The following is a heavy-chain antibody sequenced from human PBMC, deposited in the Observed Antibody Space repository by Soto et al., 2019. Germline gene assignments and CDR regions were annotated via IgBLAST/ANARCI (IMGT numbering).Heavy chain of an antibody. V-gene: IGHV1-2*02. CDR1: GYTVTGYY. D-gene: IGHD3-10*01. CDR2: INPDSGGT. J-gene: IGHJ6*02. CDR3: ARDTQELLWFGELSDYYYGMDV. Sequence: ASVKVSCKASGYTVTGYYMNCVRQAPGQVLEWMGWINPDSGGTNYAQKFQGRVTMTRDTSISTAYMELSRLRSDDTAVYYCARDTQELLWFGELSDYYYGMDVWGQGTTVTVSS.